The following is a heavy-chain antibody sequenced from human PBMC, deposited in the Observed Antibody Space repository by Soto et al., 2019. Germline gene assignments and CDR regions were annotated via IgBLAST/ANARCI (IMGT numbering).Heavy chain of an antibody. CDR2: IYHSGNT. J-gene: IGHJ4*02. Sequence: PSETLSLTCSVSGGSISSGDYSWSWIRRPPGKGLEWIGYIYHSGNTYYNPSLKSRVTISVDRSKNQFFLKLTSVTAADTAVCYCARDSGGTTYYHFDYWGQGTQVTVSS. D-gene: IGHD3-10*01. CDR1: GGSISSGDYS. V-gene: IGHV4-30-2*01. CDR3: ARDSGGTTYYHFDY.